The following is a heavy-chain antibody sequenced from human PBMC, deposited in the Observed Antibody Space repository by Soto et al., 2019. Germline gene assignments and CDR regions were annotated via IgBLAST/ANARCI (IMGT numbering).Heavy chain of an antibody. CDR1: GFTFSSYG. D-gene: IGHD3-10*01. CDR3: ARDYYGSGNMGDY. J-gene: IGHJ4*02. Sequence: GGSMRLSCAASGFTFSSYGMHWVRQAPGKGLEWVAVIWYDGSNKYYADSVKGRFTISRDNSKNTLYLQMNSLRAEDTAVYYCARDYYGSGNMGDYWGQGTQVTVSS. V-gene: IGHV3-33*01. CDR2: IWYDGSNK.